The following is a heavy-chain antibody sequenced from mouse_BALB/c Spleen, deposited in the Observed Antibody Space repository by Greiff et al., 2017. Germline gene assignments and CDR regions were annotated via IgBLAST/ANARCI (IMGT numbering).Heavy chain of an antibody. D-gene: IGHD2-4*01. CDR2: IRLKSNNYAT. CDR3: TRRDYDLDY. Sequence: EVKLMESGGGLVQPGGSMKLSCVASGFTFSNYWMNWVRQSPEKGLEWVAEIRLKSNNYATHYAESVKGRFTISRDDSKSSVYLQMNNLRAEDTGIYYCTRRDYDLDYWGQGTTLTVSS. J-gene: IGHJ2*01. CDR1: GFTFSNYW. V-gene: IGHV6-6*02.